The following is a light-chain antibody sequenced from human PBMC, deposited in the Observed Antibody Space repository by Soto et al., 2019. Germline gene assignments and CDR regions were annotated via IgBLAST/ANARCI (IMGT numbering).Light chain of an antibody. Sequence: QSVLTQPPSASGTPGQRVTISCSGSSSNIGSSSVNWYQQLPGTAPKLLIYNNNQWPSGVPDRFSGSKSDTSASLAISGLQSEDEADYYCAAWDVTLNGLYVFGTGTKLTVL. CDR1: SSNIGSSS. V-gene: IGLV1-44*01. CDR2: NNN. CDR3: AAWDVTLNGLYV. J-gene: IGLJ1*01.